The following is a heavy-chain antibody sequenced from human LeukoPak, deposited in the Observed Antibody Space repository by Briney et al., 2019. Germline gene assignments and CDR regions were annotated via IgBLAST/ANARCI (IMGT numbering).Heavy chain of an antibody. D-gene: IGHD3-22*01. CDR2: IIPIFGTA. J-gene: IGHJ4*02. V-gene: IGHV1-69*13. Sequence: GASVKVSCKASGYTFTNHYMYWVRQAPGQGLEWMGGIIPIFGTANYAQKFQGRVTITADESTSTAYMELSSLRSEDTAVYYCARDSNYYDSSGHDYWGQGTLVTVSS. CDR3: ARDSNYYDSSGHDY. CDR1: GYTFTNHY.